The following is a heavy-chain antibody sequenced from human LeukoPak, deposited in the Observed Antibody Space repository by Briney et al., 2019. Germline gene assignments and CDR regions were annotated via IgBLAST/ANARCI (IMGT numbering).Heavy chain of an antibody. V-gene: IGHV3-21*01. J-gene: IGHJ4*02. CDR2: ISSSSSYI. D-gene: IGHD6-19*01. CDR1: GFTFSSYS. Sequence: GGSLRLSCAASGFTFSSYSMNWVRQAPGKGLEWVSSISSSSSYIYYADSVKGRFTISRDNAKNSLYLQMNSLRAEDTAVYYCAKDLPGSGWASHYWGQGTLVTVSS. CDR3: AKDLPGSGWASHY.